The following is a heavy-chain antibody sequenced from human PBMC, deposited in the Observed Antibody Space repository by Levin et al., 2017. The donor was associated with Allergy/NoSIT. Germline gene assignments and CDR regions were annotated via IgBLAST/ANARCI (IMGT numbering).Heavy chain of an antibody. J-gene: IGHJ5*02. Sequence: SETLSLTCAVYGGSFSGYYWSWIRQPPGKGLEWIGEINHSGSTNYNPSLKSRVTISVDTSKNQFSLKLSSVTAADTAVYYCARGVRAPDLDDIVVVPAASWFDPWGQGTLVTVSS. V-gene: IGHV4-34*01. D-gene: IGHD2-2*01. CDR2: INHSGST. CDR3: ARGVRAPDLDDIVVVPAASWFDP. CDR1: GGSFSGYY.